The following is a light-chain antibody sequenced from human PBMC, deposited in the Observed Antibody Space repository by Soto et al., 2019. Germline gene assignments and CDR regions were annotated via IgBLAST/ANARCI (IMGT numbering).Light chain of an antibody. Sequence: SALSASVGDTVTITCRASQSISSHLNWYQQKPGKAPNLLMYTASNLQSGVPSRFSGSGSGTDFTLTISSLQPEDFATYYCQQSYSTPISFGQGTRLEIK. V-gene: IGKV1-39*01. CDR2: TAS. CDR1: QSISSH. CDR3: QQSYSTPIS. J-gene: IGKJ5*01.